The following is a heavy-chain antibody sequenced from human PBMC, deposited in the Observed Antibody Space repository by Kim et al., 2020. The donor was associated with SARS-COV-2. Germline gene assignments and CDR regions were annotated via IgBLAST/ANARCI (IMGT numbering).Heavy chain of an antibody. V-gene: IGHV3-9*01. CDR3: AKDNREWDFWSGYQQLYYMDV. D-gene: IGHD3-3*01. Sequence: GGSLRLSCAASGFTFGDYAMHWVRQAPGKGLEWVSGISWNSGSIGYADSVKGRFTISRDNAKNSLYLQMNSLRAEDTALYYCAKDNREWDFWSGYQQLYYMDVWGKGTTVTVSS. J-gene: IGHJ6*03. CDR2: ISWNSGSI. CDR1: GFTFGDYA.